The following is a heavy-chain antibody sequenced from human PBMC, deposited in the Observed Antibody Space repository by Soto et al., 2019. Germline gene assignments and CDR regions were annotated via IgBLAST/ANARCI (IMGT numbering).Heavy chain of an antibody. D-gene: IGHD6-13*01. CDR3: AGDSSSWQNWFDP. CDR2: INAGNGNT. CDR1: GYTFTSYA. V-gene: IGHV1-3*01. J-gene: IGHJ5*02. Sequence: TSVEVSCKASGYTFTSYAMHWVRQAHGQRLEWMGWINAGNGNTKYSQKFQGRVTITRDTSASTAYMELSSLRSEDTAVYYCAGDSSSWQNWFDPWGQGTLVTVSS.